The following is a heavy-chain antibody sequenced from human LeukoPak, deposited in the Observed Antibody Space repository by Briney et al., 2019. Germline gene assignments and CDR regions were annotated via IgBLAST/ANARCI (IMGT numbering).Heavy chain of an antibody. CDR1: GGTFSSYA. D-gene: IGHD3-22*01. J-gene: IGHJ4*02. CDR2: ISAYNGNT. Sequence: VASVRVSCKASGGTFSSYAISWVRQAPGQGLEWMGWISAYNGNTNYAQKLQGRVTMTTDTSTSTAYMELRSLRSDDTAVYYCARDLTMIVDYWGQGTLVTVSS. V-gene: IGHV1-18*01. CDR3: ARDLTMIVDY.